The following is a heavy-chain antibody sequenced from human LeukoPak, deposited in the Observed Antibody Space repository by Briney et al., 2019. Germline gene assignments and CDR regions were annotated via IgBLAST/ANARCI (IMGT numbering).Heavy chain of an antibody. V-gene: IGHV4-39*01. CDR1: GGSISSSSHY. CDR3: ARQGYTYYYDSSGYYPFDY. D-gene: IGHD3-22*01. CDR2: IYYSGST. Sequence: SETLSLTCTVSGGSISSSSHYWGWIRQPPGTGLEWIGSIYYSGSTYYNPSLKSRVTISVDTSKNQFSLKLSSVTAADTAVYYCARQGYTYYYDSSGYYPFDYWGQGTLVTVSS. J-gene: IGHJ4*02.